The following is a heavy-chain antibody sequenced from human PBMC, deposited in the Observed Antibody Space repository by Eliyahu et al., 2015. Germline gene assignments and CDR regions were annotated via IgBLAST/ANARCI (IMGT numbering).Heavy chain of an antibody. V-gene: IGHV4-59*01. CDR1: GGCXSSYX. J-gene: IGHJ4*02. D-gene: IGHD3-3*01. Sequence: QVQLQESGPXLVXPSETLSLXCTVPGGCXSSYXWXWXRQPPGKGLEWIRYIXYSGSTNYNPSLKSRVTISVDTSKNQFSLKLSSVTAADTAVYYCARSAGDFWSGFIAIHWGQGTLVTVSS. CDR3: ARSAGDFWSGFIAIH. CDR2: IXYSGST.